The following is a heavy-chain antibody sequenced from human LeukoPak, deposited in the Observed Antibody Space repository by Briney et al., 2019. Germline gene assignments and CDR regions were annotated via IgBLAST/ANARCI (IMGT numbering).Heavy chain of an antibody. D-gene: IGHD6-19*01. CDR1: GYTFTGYY. V-gene: IGHV1-2*02. CDR2: INPNSGGT. CDR3: ARATGAVADNYFDY. J-gene: IGHJ4*02. Sequence: ASVKVSCKASGYTFTGYYMHWVRQAPGQGLEWMGWINPNSGGTNYAQKFQGRVTMTRDTSISTAYMELSRLRSDDTAVYYCARATGAVADNYFDYWGQGTLVTVSS.